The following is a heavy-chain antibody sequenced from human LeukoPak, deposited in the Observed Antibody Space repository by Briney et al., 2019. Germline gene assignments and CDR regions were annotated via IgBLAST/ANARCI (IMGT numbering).Heavy chain of an antibody. CDR1: EFTFSNYG. CDR2: TWYDGTSK. D-gene: IGHD3-3*01. V-gene: IGHV3-30*02. Sequence: PGGSLRVSCAASEFTFSNYGMHWVRQAPGKGLEWVASTWYDGTSKYYADSVKGRFTISRDNPKNTLYLQMNSLRAEDTAVYYCAKDRVLRSGEYTFDYMDVWGNGTTVTVSS. J-gene: IGHJ6*03. CDR3: AKDRVLRSGEYTFDYMDV.